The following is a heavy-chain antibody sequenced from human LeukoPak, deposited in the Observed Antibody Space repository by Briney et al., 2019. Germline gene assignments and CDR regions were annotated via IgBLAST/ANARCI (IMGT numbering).Heavy chain of an antibody. D-gene: IGHD1-1*01. CDR2: IRYDGGNK. CDR1: GFTFSSYG. J-gene: IGHJ4*02. CDR3: ARAKLAAESFDY. V-gene: IGHV3-30*02. Sequence: GGSLRLSCAASGFTFSSYGMHWVRQAPGKGLEWVAFIRYDGGNKYYADSVKGRFTISRDNSKNTLYLQMNSLRAEDTAVYYCARAKLAAESFDYWGQGTLVTVSS.